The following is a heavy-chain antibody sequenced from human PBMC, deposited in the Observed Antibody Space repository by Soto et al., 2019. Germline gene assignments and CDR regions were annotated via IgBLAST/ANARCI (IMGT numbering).Heavy chain of an antibody. D-gene: IGHD1-20*01. V-gene: IGHV4-34*01. CDR2: INHSGST. CDR1: GGSFSGYY. CDR3: ARGNNWNPYYFDY. J-gene: IGHJ4*02. Sequence: QVQLQQWGAGLLKPSETLSLTCAVYGGSFSGYYWSWIRQPPGKGLEWIGEINHSGSTNYNPSLTSRVSISVDTSKNQFSLKLSSVTAADTAVYYCARGNNWNPYYFDYWGQGTLVTVSS.